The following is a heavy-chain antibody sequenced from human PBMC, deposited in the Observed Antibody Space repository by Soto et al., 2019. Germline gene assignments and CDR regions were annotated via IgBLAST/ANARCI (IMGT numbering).Heavy chain of an antibody. CDR1: GGSIGSGDYY. Sequence: QVQLQESGPGLVKPSQTLSLTCTVSGGSIGSGDYYWSWIRQPPGKGLEWIGYLYFSGSTYYNPSLTSRVTISVDTSKNQFSLKLRSVTAADTAVYYCARVLLEGGLDYWGQGTLVTVSS. CDR3: ARVLLEGGLDY. CDR2: LYFSGST. V-gene: IGHV4-30-4*01. J-gene: IGHJ4*02. D-gene: IGHD3-16*01.